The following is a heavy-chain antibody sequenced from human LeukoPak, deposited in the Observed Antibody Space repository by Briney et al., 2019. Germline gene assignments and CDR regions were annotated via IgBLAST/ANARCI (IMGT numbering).Heavy chain of an antibody. CDR3: ARHRVGATVYFDY. CDR2: IYYSGST. Sequence: MPSETLSLTCTVSGGSISSYYWSWIRQPPGKGLEWIGYIYYSGSTSYNPSLKSRVTISVDTSKNQFSPKLSSVTAADTAVYYCARHRVGATVYFDYWGQGTLVTVSS. V-gene: IGHV4-59*08. CDR1: GGSISSYY. J-gene: IGHJ4*02. D-gene: IGHD1-26*01.